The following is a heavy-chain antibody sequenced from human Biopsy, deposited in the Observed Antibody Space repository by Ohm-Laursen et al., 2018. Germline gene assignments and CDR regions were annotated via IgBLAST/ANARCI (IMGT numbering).Heavy chain of an antibody. D-gene: IGHD6-13*01. CDR3: VTEVGGVSSWYNN. V-gene: IGHV3-11*01. CDR2: ISSSGNTE. CDR1: GFSFADYY. Sequence: SLRLSCAANGFSFADYYMSWIRQAPGKGLDWVSYISSSGNTEKYADSVKGRFTISRDNAKQSVHLQMNSLRAEDTAVYYCVTEVGGVSSWYNNWGQGTLVTVPS. J-gene: IGHJ4*02.